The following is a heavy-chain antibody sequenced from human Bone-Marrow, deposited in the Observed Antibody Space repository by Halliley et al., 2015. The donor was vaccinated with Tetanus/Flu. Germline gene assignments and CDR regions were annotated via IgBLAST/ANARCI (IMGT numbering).Heavy chain of an antibody. V-gene: IGHV4-31*02. CDR2: IYHSGST. J-gene: IGHJ4*02. D-gene: IGHD2-15*01. Sequence: IYHSGSTYYNPSLKSRVTISVDTSMNQFSLNLTSVSAADTAVYYCAGSGYCSGGSCYRTFRFDYWGQGTLVTVSS. CDR3: AGSGYCSGGSCYRTFRFDY.